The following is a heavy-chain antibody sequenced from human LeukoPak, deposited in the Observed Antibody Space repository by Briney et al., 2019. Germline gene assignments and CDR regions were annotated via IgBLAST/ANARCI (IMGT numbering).Heavy chain of an antibody. V-gene: IGHV1-46*01. D-gene: IGHD6-19*01. CDR3: ARYSSGWQFDY. CDR1: GYTFTSYY. CDR2: INPSGGST. Sequence: ASVKVSCKASGYTFTSYYMHWVRQAPGQGLEWMGIINPSGGSTSYAQKFQGRVTMTRDMSTSTVYMELSSLRSEDTAVYYCARYSSGWQFDYWGQGTLVTVSS. J-gene: IGHJ4*02.